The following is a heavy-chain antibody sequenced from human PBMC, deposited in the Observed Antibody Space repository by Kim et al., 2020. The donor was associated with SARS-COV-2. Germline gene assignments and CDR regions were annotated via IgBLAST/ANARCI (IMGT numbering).Heavy chain of an antibody. J-gene: IGHJ4*02. V-gene: IGHV4-34*01. Sequence: SETLSLTCAVYGGSFSGYYWSWIRQPPGKGLEWIGEINHSGSTNYNPSLKSRVTISVDTSKNQFSLKLSSVTAADTAVYYCARAGDTDLDYWGQGTLVPV. CDR1: GGSFSGYY. D-gene: IGHD5-18*01. CDR3: ARAGDTDLDY. CDR2: INHSGST.